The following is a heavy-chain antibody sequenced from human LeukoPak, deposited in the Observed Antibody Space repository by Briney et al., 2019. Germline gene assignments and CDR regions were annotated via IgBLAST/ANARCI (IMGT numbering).Heavy chain of an antibody. Sequence: SETLSLTCTVSGDSIRSDDYYCDWIRQAPGKGLEWIGDINYGGGTYYNPSLKGRVTMSVDASKTQFYLNLRSVTAADTATYYCARRRRRNNWFDPWGRGILVTVSS. V-gene: IGHV4-39*01. CDR1: GDSIRSDDYY. J-gene: IGHJ5*02. D-gene: IGHD5-24*01. CDR3: ARRRRRNNWFDP. CDR2: INYGGGT.